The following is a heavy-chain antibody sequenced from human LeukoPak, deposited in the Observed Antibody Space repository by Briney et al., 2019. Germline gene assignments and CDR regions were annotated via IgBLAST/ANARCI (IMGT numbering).Heavy chain of an antibody. D-gene: IGHD4-17*01. V-gene: IGHV3-30*03. CDR1: GFTFGSYG. CDR2: TSHDGSNT. Sequence: GGSLRLSCAASGFTFGSYGMHWIRQAPGKGLEWVAVTSHDGSNTYYVDSVKGRFIISRDNSKNTLYLQMNSLRAEDTAEYYCAREANQDEGNTVTTSWFDPWGQGTLVTVSS. J-gene: IGHJ5*02. CDR3: AREANQDEGNTVTTSWFDP.